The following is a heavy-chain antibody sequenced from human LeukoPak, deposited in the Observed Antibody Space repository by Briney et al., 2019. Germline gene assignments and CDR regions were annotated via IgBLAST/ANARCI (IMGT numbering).Heavy chain of an antibody. V-gene: IGHV3-23*01. CDR2: ISGSGGST. CDR3: AKGNFDWLFHFDY. Sequence: GGSLRLSCAASGFTFSSYAMSWVRQAPGKGLEWVSAISGSGGSTYYTDSVKGRFTISRDNSKNTLYLQMNSLRAEDTAVYYCAKGNFDWLFHFDYWGQGTLVTVSS. CDR1: GFTFSSYA. J-gene: IGHJ4*02. D-gene: IGHD3-9*01.